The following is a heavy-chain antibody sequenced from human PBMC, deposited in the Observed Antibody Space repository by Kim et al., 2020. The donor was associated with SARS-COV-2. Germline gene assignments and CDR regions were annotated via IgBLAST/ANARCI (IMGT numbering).Heavy chain of an antibody. D-gene: IGHD3-16*01. J-gene: IGHJ4*02. Sequence: GGSLRLSCAASGFTFSSYAMSWVRQAPGKGLEWVSAITINGGGTYYADSVKGRFTISRDNSMSTLYLQMDSLRAEDTGVYYCAKRGGGGSHIYFDDWGEG. CDR3: AKRGGGGSHIYFDD. CDR1: GFTFSSYA. CDR2: ITINGGGT. V-gene: IGHV3-23*01.